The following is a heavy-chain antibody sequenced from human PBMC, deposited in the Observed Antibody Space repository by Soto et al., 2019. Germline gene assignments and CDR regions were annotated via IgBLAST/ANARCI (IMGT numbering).Heavy chain of an antibody. CDR1: GDSMRSFY. CDR3: TRVGGYYGDYPNFDY. J-gene: IGHJ4*02. Sequence: PSETLSLTCTVYGDSMRSFYWSWIRRPPGKGLEWIGNIYYSGSTNYNPSRKSRVTMSVDMSRNQVSLKLSSVTAADTAVYYCTRVGGYYGDYPNFDYWGQGALVTVSS. CDR2: IYYSGST. V-gene: IGHV4-59*01. D-gene: IGHD4-17*01.